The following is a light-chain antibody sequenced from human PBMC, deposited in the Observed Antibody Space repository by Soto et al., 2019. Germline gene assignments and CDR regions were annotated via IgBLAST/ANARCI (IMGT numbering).Light chain of an antibody. CDR3: QQADSFPLS. CDR2: AAA. CDR1: QGVNSNS. Sequence: EIVLTQSPGTLSLSPGERATLSCRASQGVNSNSLAWYQQKPGQAPRLLMYAAANRATGIPDRFSGSGSGTDFTLTISRLEPEDFATYYCQQADSFPLSFGGGTKVEI. J-gene: IGKJ4*01. V-gene: IGKV3-20*01.